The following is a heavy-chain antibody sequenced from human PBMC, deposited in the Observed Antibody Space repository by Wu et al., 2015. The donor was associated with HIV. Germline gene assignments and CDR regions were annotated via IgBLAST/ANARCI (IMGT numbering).Heavy chain of an antibody. CDR3: AVELPDSSGYYIALGY. Sequence: QVHLVQSGAEVKKPGSSVKVSCKASGGTFSSYAISWVRQAPGQGLEWMGRIIPIFGTANYAQKFQGRVTITTDESTSTAYMELSSLRSEDTAVYYCAVELPDSSGYYIALGYWGQGTLVTVSS. J-gene: IGHJ4*02. V-gene: IGHV1-69*05. CDR2: IIPIFGTA. CDR1: GGTFSSYA. D-gene: IGHD3-22*01.